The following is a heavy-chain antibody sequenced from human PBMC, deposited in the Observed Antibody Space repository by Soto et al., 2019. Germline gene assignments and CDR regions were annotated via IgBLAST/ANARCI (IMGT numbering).Heavy chain of an antibody. CDR3: ARDHDGDYGDY. CDR1: GFTFSSYS. Sequence: GGSLRLSCAASGFTFSSYSMNWVRQAPGKGLEWVSYISSSSSTIYYADSVKGRFTISRENAKNSLYLQMNSLRAEDTAVYYCARDHDGDYGDYWGQGTLVTVSS. D-gene: IGHD4-17*01. J-gene: IGHJ4*02. CDR2: ISSSSSTI. V-gene: IGHV3-48*01.